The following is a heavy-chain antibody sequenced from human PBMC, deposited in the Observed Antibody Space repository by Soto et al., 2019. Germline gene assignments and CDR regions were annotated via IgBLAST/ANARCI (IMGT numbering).Heavy chain of an antibody. CDR3: AGPATPTGINAFDI. V-gene: IGHV1-69*02. D-gene: IGHD3-9*01. CDR2: IIPILGIA. CDR1: GGTFSSYT. J-gene: IGHJ3*02. Sequence: SVKVSCKASGGTFSSYTISWVRQAPGQGLEWMGRIIPILGIANYAQKFQGRVTITADKSTSTAYMELSSLRSEDTAVYYWAGPATPTGINAFDIWGQGTMVTVAS.